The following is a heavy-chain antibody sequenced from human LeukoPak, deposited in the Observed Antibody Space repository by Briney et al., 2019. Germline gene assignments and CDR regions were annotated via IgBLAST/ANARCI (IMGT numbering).Heavy chain of an antibody. CDR1: GGSVSSGGYY. CDR3: ARDLGGDDDY. V-gene: IGHV4-31*03. J-gene: IGHJ4*02. D-gene: IGHD5-24*01. CDR2: IHYSGST. Sequence: PSETLSLTCTVSGGSVSSGGYYWSWIRQHPGKGLEWIGYIHYSGSTYYNPSLKSRVTISVDTSKNQFSLKLSSVTAADTAVYYCARDLGGDDDYWGQGTLVTVSS.